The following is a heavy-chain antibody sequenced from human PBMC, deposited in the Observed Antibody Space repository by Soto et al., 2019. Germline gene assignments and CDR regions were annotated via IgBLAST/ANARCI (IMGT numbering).Heavy chain of an antibody. CDR1: GGTFTYYG. V-gene: IGHV1-69*01. CDR2: IIPIIGPA. Sequence: QVQLVQSGAEVKRPGSSVKLSCKASGGTFTYYGISWVRQAPGQGLEWMGGIIPIIGPATYAQKFQGRVTITADQSTSTAYMELSSLGSEGTALYYCARDLGTTIAGPTSRATYGWLDPWGQGNLVHVSS. CDR3: ARDLGTTIAGPTSRATYGWLDP. J-gene: IGHJ5*02. D-gene: IGHD6-25*01.